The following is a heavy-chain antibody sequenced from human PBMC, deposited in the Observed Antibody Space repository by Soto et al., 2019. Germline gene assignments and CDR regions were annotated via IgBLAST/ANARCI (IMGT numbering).Heavy chain of an antibody. V-gene: IGHV6-1*01. CDR3: ARGEQYSGRIFDY. CDR2: TYYRSKWYY. D-gene: IGHD1-26*01. J-gene: IGHJ4*01. CDR1: GDSVSSNSAG. Sequence: SQTLSLTCAIAGDSVSSNSAGWSWVRQSPSRGLEWLGRTYYRSKWYYEYAVSVRGRITINPDTSKNQYSLQLNSVTPEDTAVYFCARGEQYSGRIFDYWGQGALVTVSS.